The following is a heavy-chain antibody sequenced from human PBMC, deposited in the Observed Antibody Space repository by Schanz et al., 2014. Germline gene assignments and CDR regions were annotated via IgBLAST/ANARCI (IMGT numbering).Heavy chain of an antibody. Sequence: EVQLVESGGVVVQPGGSLRLSCAGSGFTFDDYTMNWVRQAPGKGLDWVSAISGSGSSTYYRDSVKGRFIVSRDNSKNTLYLEMNRLRVDDTAVYYCSKDKQGSRSDDSWGQGTLVTVSS. CDR1: GFTFDDYT. V-gene: IGHV3-23*04. CDR3: SKDKQGSRSDDS. CDR2: ISGSGSST. J-gene: IGHJ5*01. D-gene: IGHD2-15*01.